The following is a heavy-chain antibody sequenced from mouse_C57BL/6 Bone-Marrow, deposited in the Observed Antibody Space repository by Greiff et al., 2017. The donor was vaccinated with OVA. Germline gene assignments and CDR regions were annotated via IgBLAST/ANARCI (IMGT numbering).Heavy chain of an antibody. D-gene: IGHD4-1*01. CDR2: IYPRSGNT. J-gene: IGHJ2*01. CDR1: GYTFTSYG. V-gene: IGHV1-81*01. CDR3: ASPLGRV. Sequence: QVQLQQSGAELARPGASVKLSCKASGYTFTSYGISWVKQRTGQGLEWIGEIYPRSGNTYYNEKFKGKATLTADKSSSTAYMELRSLTSEDSAVYFCASPLGRVWGQGTTLTVSS.